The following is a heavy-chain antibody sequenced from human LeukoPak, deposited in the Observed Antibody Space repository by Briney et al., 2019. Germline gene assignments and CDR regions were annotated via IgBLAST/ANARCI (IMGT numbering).Heavy chain of an antibody. V-gene: IGHV4-34*01. J-gene: IGHJ4*02. CDR3: ARGRSLGLLDY. Sequence: SETLSLTCAVYGGSFSGYYWSWIRQPPGKGLEWIGEINHSGSTNYNPSLKSRVTISVDTSKNQFSLKLSSVTAADTAVYYCARGRSLGLLDYWGLGTLVTVSS. CDR1: GGSFSGYY. D-gene: IGHD3-3*02. CDR2: INHSGST.